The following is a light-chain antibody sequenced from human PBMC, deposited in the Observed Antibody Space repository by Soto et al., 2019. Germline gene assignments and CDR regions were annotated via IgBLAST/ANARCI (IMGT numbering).Light chain of an antibody. CDR2: GAS. V-gene: IGKV3-20*01. CDR3: HQYGSSPYT. J-gene: IGKJ2*01. Sequence: EIVLTQSPGTLSLSPGERATLSCRASQSVSSSFLAWYQQKPGQAPRLLIYGASSRATGIPDRFSGSGSGTDFTLTISRLEPEDFAVYYCHQYGSSPYTFGQGIKLVIK. CDR1: QSVSSSF.